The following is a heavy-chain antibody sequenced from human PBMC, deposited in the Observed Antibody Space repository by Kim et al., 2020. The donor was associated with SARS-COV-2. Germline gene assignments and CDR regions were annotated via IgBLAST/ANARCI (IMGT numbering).Heavy chain of an antibody. CDR3: ARGMGDY. D-gene: IGHD2-8*01. CDR1: GFTFNSFW. Sequence: GGSLRLSCGASGFTFNSFWMNWVRQAPGKGLEWVANIKEDGSEKYYVGSVKGRFTISRDNTKNSLYLQMNNLRAEDTAVYYCARGMGDYWGQGTLVTVSA. CDR2: IKEDGSEK. J-gene: IGHJ4*02. V-gene: IGHV3-7*01.